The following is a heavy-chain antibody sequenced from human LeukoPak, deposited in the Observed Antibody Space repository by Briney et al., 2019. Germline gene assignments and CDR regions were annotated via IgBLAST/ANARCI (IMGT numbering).Heavy chain of an antibody. D-gene: IGHD2-15*01. CDR3: ARELSGSISRHFDY. CDR2: IYSGGRT. Sequence: PGGSLRLSCAASGFTVSSNYMNWVRQAPGKGLEWVSVIYSGGRTTYADSVKGRFSISRDNAKNALYLQMNSLRAEDTAVFYCARELSGSISRHFDYWGQGTLVTVSS. CDR1: GFTVSSNY. J-gene: IGHJ4*02. V-gene: IGHV3-53*01.